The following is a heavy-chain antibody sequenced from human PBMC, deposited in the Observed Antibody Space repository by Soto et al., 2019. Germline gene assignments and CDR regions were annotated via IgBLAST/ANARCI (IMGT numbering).Heavy chain of an antibody. CDR2: ISAYNGNT. CDR1: GYTFTSYG. V-gene: IGHV1-18*01. J-gene: IGHJ4*02. D-gene: IGHD1-1*01. CDR3: ARTGDNYYYFDC. Sequence: ASVKVSGTASGYTFTSYGVSCVRQAPGQGLEWMVRISAYNGNTIYAQKFQDRVTMTTDTSTSTAYMELRSLRSDDTAMYYCARTGDNYYYFDCWGQGTPVTVSS.